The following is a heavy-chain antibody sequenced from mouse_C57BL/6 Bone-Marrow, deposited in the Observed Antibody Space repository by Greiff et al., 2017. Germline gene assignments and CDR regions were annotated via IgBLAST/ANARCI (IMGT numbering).Heavy chain of an antibody. CDR1: GFTFSSYA. Sequence: EVKLMESGEGLVKPGGSLKLSCAASGFTFSSYAMSWVRQTPEKRLEWVAYISSGGDYIYYADTVKGRFTISRDNARNTLYLQMSSLKSEDTAMYYCTNYYDYDGGAMDYWGQGTSVTVSS. J-gene: IGHJ4*01. CDR2: ISSGGDYI. D-gene: IGHD2-4*01. CDR3: TNYYDYDGGAMDY. V-gene: IGHV5-9-1*02.